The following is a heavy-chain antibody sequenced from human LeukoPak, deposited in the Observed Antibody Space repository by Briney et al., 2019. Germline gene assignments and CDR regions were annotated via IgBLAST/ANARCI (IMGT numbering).Heavy chain of an antibody. J-gene: IGHJ4*02. Sequence: GGSLRLSCAASGFTFSSYGMHWVRQAPGKGLEWLAVIWYDGSNKYYADSVKGRFTISRDNSKNTLYLQMNSLRAEDTAVYYCARDRTSGSYYSDYWGQGTLVTVSS. CDR3: ARDRTSGSYYSDY. CDR2: IWYDGSNK. CDR1: GFTFSSYG. D-gene: IGHD1-26*01. V-gene: IGHV3-33*01.